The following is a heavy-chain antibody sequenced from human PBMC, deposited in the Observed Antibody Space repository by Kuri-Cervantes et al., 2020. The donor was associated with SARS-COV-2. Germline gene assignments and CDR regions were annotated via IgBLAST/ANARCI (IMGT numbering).Heavy chain of an antibody. V-gene: IGHV3-73*01. J-gene: IGHJ4*02. CDR3: ATDAAHTSMAY. Sequence: LTCAASGFTFSSYSTNWVRQAPGKGLEWVGRTRSKANSYATAYAASVKGRFTISRDDSKNTAYLQMNSLKTEDTAVYYCATDAAHTSMAYWGQGTLVTVSS. CDR1: GFTFSSYS. CDR2: TRSKANSYAT. D-gene: IGHD2-2*01.